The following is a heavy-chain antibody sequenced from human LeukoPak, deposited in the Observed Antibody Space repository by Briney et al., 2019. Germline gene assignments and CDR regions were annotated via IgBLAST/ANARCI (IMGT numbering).Heavy chain of an antibody. D-gene: IGHD3-16*01. CDR3: ARAKNTMITAAFDI. J-gene: IGHJ3*02. Sequence: HPGGSLRLSCAASGFTFSSYAMHWVRQAPGKGLEWVAVISYDGSNKYYADSVKGRFTISRDNSKNTLYLQMNSLRAEDTAVYYCARAKNTMITAAFDIWGQGTMVTVSS. CDR2: ISYDGSNK. CDR1: GFTFSSYA. V-gene: IGHV3-30-3*01.